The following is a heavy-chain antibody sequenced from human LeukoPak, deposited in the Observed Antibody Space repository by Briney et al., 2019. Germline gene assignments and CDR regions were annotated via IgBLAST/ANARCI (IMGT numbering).Heavy chain of an antibody. D-gene: IGHD3-10*01. J-gene: IGHJ6*03. CDR3: ATSGGDYYYYSLDV. CDR2: IIPIFGTA. Sequence: SVKVSCKASGGTFSSYAISWVRQAPGQGLEWMGGIIPIFGTANYAQKFQGRVTITADKSTSTVYMELSSLRSEDTAVYYCATSGGDYYYYSLDVWGKGTPVTISS. CDR1: GGTFSSYA. V-gene: IGHV1-69*06.